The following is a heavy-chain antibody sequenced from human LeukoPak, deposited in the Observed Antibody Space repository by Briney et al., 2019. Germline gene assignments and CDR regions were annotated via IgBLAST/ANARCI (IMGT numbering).Heavy chain of an antibody. J-gene: IGHJ4*02. CDR1: GFSLKTSGVG. CDR3: AHEENFYDSFGFSY. Sequence: SGPTLVNPTQTLTLTCTISGFSLKTSGVGVGWVRQPPGKALEWLALIYWDDDKHYNPSLKSRLSITKDPSKNQVVLTMTNMKPVDTATYYCAHEENFYDSFGFSYWGQGTLVTVSS. CDR2: IYWDDDK. D-gene: IGHD3-22*01. V-gene: IGHV2-5*02.